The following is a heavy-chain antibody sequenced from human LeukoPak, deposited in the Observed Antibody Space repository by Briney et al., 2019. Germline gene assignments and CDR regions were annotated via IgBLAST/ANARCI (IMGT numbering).Heavy chain of an antibody. D-gene: IGHD2-21*02. CDR2: ISSSGSTI. CDR3: ARGDGGDLRYYYYYYMDV. Sequence: GGSLRLSCAASGFTFSSYEMNWVRQAPGKGLEWVSYISSSGSTIYYADSVKGRFTISRDNAKNSLYLQMNSLRAEDTAVYYCARGDGGDLRYYYYYYMDVWGKGTTVTVSS. CDR1: GFTFSSYE. V-gene: IGHV3-48*03. J-gene: IGHJ6*03.